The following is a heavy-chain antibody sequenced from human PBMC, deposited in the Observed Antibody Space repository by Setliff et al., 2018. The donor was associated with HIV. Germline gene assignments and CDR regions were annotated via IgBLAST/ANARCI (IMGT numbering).Heavy chain of an antibody. CDR3: ARDLTSNSNCFEP. CDR1: GGSISSYY. Sequence: PSETLSLTCTVSGGSISSYYWSWIRQHPGKGLEWIGYVYYTGKTYYNPSLESRISMSVDTSKNQFSLKLTSVTAADTAIYYCARDLTSNSNCFEPWGQGTQVTVSS. D-gene: IGHD4-4*01. V-gene: IGHV4-59*06. CDR2: VYYTGKT. J-gene: IGHJ5*02.